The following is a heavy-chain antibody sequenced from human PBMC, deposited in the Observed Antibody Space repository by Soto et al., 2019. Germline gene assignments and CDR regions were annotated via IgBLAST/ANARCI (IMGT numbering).Heavy chain of an antibody. D-gene: IGHD1-1*01. CDR1: GYSFATYA. V-gene: IGHV1-3*01. CDR2: INPATGNT. J-gene: IGHJ5*02. Sequence: QVQLVQSGAEVKKPGTSVKVSCKASGYSFATYAIHWVRQAPGQGLEWMGWINPATGNTEYSDKFQDRVTFTRDTSATTAYMELRGLSSEDTAVYYCARRYKSAGWLEPWGQGTLVTVSS. CDR3: ARRYKSAGWLEP.